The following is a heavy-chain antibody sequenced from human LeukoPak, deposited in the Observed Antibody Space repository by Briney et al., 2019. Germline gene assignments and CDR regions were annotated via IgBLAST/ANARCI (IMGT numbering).Heavy chain of an antibody. Sequence: SETLALTCNVSGGSISNSDYYWGWIRQPPGKGLEWIGSIYYSGSTYYNPSLKSRVTISVDTSKNQFSLKLSSVTAADTAVYYCARDIGYYYGMDVWGQGTTVTVSS. CDR1: GGSISNSDYY. CDR3: ARDIGYYYGMDV. CDR2: IYYSGST. V-gene: IGHV4-39*07. D-gene: IGHD2-15*01. J-gene: IGHJ6*02.